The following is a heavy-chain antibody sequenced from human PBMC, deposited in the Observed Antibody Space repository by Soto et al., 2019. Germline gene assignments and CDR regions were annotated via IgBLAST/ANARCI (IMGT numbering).Heavy chain of an antibody. CDR1: GFVFTNFW. D-gene: IGHD6-13*01. Sequence: GGSLRLSCEASGFVFTNFWMHWVRHVPGKGLVWVARIDTSGHSTNYAESVKGRFTISRDNAKNTASLQMNSLRVEDAGVYYCAKDSWYFDLWSQGSQVTVS. CDR3: AKDSWYFDL. J-gene: IGHJ4*02. V-gene: IGHV3-74*01. CDR2: IDTSGHST.